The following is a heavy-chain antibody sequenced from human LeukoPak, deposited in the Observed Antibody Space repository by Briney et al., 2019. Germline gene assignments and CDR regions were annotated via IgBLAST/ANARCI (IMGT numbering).Heavy chain of an antibody. CDR1: GFTFSSYW. CDR3: VRGGPHTAVMDY. Sequence: GGSLRLSCAASGFTFSSYWMLWARQAPGKGLVWVSRIKSDGSSTIYADSVKGRFTISRDNAENTLYLQMNSLRAEDTAVYYCVRGGPHTAVMDYWGQGTLVTVSS. D-gene: IGHD5-18*01. V-gene: IGHV3-74*01. J-gene: IGHJ4*02. CDR2: IKSDGSST.